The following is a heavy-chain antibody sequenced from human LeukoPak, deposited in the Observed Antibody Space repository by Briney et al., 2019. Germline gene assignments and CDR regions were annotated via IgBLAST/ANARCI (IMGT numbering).Heavy chain of an antibody. CDR1: GGTFSSYA. J-gene: IGHJ3*02. CDR3: ARSKPKGYAFDI. V-gene: IGHV1-2*04. CDR2: INPNSGGT. Sequence: ASVKVSCKASGGTFSSYAISWVRQAPGQGLEWMGWINPNSGGTNYAQKFQGWVTMTRDTSISTAYMELSRLGSDDTAVYYCARSKPKGYAFDIWGQGTMVTVSS.